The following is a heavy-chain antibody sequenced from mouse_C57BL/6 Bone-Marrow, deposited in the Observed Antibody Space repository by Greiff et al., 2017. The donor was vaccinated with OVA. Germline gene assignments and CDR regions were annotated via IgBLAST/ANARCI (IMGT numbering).Heavy chain of an antibody. J-gene: IGHJ1*03. D-gene: IGHD1-1*01. CDR1: GFSLTSYG. Sequence: VKLVESGPGLVQPSQSLSITCTVSGFSLTSYGVHWVRQSPGKGLEWLGVIWSGGSTDYNAAFISRLSISKDNSKSQVFFKMNSLQADDTAIYYCARHYYGSSYPWYFDVWGTGTTVTVSS. V-gene: IGHV2-2*01. CDR3: ARHYYGSSYPWYFDV. CDR2: IWSGGST.